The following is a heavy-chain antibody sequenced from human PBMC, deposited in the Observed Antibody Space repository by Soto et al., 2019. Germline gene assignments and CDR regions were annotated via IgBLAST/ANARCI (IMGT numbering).Heavy chain of an antibody. CDR3: AKDVGPITMIVVLDY. CDR1: GFTFSSYA. V-gene: IGHV3-23*01. J-gene: IGHJ4*02. Sequence: GGSLRLSCAASGFTFSSYAMSWVRQAPGKGLEWVSAISGSGGSTYYADSVKGRFTITRDNSKNTLYLQMNSLRAEDTAVYYCAKDVGPITMIVVLDYWGQGTLVTVSS. CDR2: ISGSGGST. D-gene: IGHD3-22*01.